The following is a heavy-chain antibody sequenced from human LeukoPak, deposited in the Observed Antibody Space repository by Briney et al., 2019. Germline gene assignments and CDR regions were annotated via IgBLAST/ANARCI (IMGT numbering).Heavy chain of an antibody. Sequence: SQTLSLTCTVSGGSISSGGYYWSWIRQHPGKGLEWIGYIYYSGSTYYNPSLKSRVTISVDTSKNQFSLKLSSVTAADTAVYYCARDPRGYYYDSSGYQSGIYYYYGMDVWGQETTVTVSS. CDR3: ARDPRGYYYDSSGYQSGIYYYYGMDV. V-gene: IGHV4-31*03. J-gene: IGHJ6*02. D-gene: IGHD3-22*01. CDR2: IYYSGST. CDR1: GGSISSGGYY.